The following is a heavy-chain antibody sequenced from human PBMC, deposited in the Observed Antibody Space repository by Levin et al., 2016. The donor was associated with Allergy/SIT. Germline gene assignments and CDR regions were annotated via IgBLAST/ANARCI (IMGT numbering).Heavy chain of an antibody. D-gene: IGHD1-26*01. Sequence: ASVKVSCKASGYTFTGYNLHWMRQAPGQGLEWMGWISPNSGDATYAQRFQGRVTMTRDTSISTAYMELSSLRSDDTAVYYCARVPVGTTGFGHWGQGTLVTVSS. CDR1: GYTFTGYN. CDR3: ARVPVGTTGFGH. CDR2: ISPNSGDA. J-gene: IGHJ4*02. V-gene: IGHV1-2*02.